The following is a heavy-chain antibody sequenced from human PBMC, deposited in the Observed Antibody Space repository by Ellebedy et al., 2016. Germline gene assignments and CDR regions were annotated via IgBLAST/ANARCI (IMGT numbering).Heavy chain of an antibody. CDR3: SLVVVVDYYYYGMDV. D-gene: IGHD2-15*01. CDR1: GGTFSSYA. V-gene: IGHV1-69*13. CDR2: IIPIFGTA. J-gene: IGHJ6*02. Sequence: SVKVSXXASGGTFSSYAISWVRQAPGQGLEWMGGIIPIFGTANYAQKFQGRVTITADESTSTAYMELSSLRSEDTAVYYCSLVVVVDYYYYGMDVWGQGTTVTVSS.